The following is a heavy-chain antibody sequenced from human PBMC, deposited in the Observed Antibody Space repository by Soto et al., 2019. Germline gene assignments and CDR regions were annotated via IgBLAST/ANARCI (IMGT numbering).Heavy chain of an antibody. CDR2: INHSGST. CDR1: GRSFIGYY. V-gene: IGHV4-34*01. Sequence: SETLSLTCAVYGRSFIGYYWSWIREPPGKGLEWIGEINHSGSTNYNPSLKSRVTISVDTSKNQFSLKLSSVTAADTAVYYCARGVAELYYDFWSGSPSGDYWGQGTLVTVSS. J-gene: IGHJ4*02. CDR3: ARGVAELYYDFWSGSPSGDY. D-gene: IGHD3-3*01.